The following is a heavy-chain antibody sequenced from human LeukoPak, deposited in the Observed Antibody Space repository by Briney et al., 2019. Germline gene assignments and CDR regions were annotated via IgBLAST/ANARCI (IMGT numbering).Heavy chain of an antibody. Sequence: QPGGSLRLSCAAAGFTFSTYWMHWVRQAPGKGLVWVSRINSDGSSTSYADSVRGRFTISRDNAKNTLYLQMNSLRAEDTAVYYCARDQGSSGWYRPYYFDYWGQGTLVTVSS. CDR3: ARDQGSSGWYRPYYFDY. J-gene: IGHJ4*02. CDR2: INSDGSST. CDR1: GFTFSTYW. D-gene: IGHD6-19*01. V-gene: IGHV3-74*01.